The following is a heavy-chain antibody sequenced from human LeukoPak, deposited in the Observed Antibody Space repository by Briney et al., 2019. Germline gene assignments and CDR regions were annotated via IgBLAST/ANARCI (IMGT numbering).Heavy chain of an antibody. CDR1: GGSISSGDYY. J-gene: IGHJ5*02. Sequence: SETLSLTCTVSGGSISSGDYYWSWIRQPPGKGLEWIGYIYYSGCTYYNPSLKSRVTISVDTSKNQFSLKLSSVTAADTAVYYCASSIAVAGTHSDNWFDPWGQGTLVTVSS. V-gene: IGHV4-30-4*01. CDR2: IYYSGCT. D-gene: IGHD6-19*01. CDR3: ASSIAVAGTHSDNWFDP.